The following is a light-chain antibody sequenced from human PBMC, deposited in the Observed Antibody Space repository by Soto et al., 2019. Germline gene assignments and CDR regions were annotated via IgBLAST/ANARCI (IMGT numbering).Light chain of an antibody. CDR3: QQYGDSRLT. V-gene: IGKV3D-15*01. J-gene: IGKJ4*01. CDR2: GAS. CDR1: QSVSSN. Sequence: EIVMTQSPATLSVSPGERATLSCRASQSVSSNLAWYQQKPGQAPRLLIYGASTRATGVPDRFSGGGSGTQFTLTISRLEPEDFAVYYCQQYGDSRLTFGGGTKVDIK.